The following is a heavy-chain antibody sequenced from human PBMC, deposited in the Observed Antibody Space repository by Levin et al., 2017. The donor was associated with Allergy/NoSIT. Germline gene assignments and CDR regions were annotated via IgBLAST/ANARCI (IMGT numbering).Heavy chain of an antibody. CDR2: IWDDGYKK. CDR1: GFTFSSYG. D-gene: IGHD5-12*01. V-gene: IGHV3-33*01. Sequence: GGSLRLSCAASGFTFSSYGMHWVRQAPGKGLEWVAVIWDDGYKKYYADSVKGRFTIFRDNSKNTLYLQMNSLRADDTAVYYCARVLRFYYYYYMDVWGKGTTVTVSS. J-gene: IGHJ6*03. CDR3: ARVLRFYYYYYMDV.